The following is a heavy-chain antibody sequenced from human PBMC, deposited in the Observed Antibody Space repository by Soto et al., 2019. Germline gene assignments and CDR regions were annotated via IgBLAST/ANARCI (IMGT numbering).Heavy chain of an antibody. Sequence: EVQLVESGGGLVQPGGSLRLSCAASGFTFSSYEMNWVRQAPVKGLEWVSYISSSGSTIYYADSVKGGFTISRDNAKNLLDLQMSTQRAEDTAVYYCAGGRVKESPPYGMDVWGQGATVTVS. J-gene: IGHJ6*02. CDR1: GFTFSSYE. V-gene: IGHV3-48*03. CDR2: ISSSGSTI. D-gene: IGHD3-9*01. CDR3: AGGRVKESPPYGMDV.